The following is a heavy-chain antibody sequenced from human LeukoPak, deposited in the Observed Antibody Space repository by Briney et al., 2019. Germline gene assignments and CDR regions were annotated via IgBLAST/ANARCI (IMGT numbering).Heavy chain of an antibody. CDR2: IYTDGST. CDR1: GFSVSTNY. J-gene: IGHJ4*02. Sequence: GGSLRLSCAASGFSVSTNYVTWVRQPPGEGLEWVSVIYTDGSTYYADSVKGRFTISRDNSKNTLYLQMSSLRAEDTAVYYCTDAVAGWGQGTLVTVSS. D-gene: IGHD4-23*01. V-gene: IGHV3-53*05. CDR3: TDAVAG.